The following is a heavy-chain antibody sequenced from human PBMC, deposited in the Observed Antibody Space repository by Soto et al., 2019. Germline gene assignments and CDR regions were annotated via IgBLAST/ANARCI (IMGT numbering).Heavy chain of an antibody. CDR2: ISSSSSYI. J-gene: IGHJ5*02. D-gene: IGHD1-1*01. V-gene: IGHV3-21*06. CDR3: ARAFYNTNWDPSRVWFDP. CDR1: GFTFSSYF. Sequence: PGGSLRLSCAASGFTFSSYFMNWVRQAPGKGLEWVSSISSSSSYIYYADSVMGRFTVSRDNAKNSLYLQMHSLRAEDTSVYYCARAFYNTNWDPSRVWFDPWGQGTLVTVSS.